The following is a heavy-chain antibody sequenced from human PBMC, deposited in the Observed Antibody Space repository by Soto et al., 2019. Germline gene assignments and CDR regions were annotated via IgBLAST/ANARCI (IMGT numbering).Heavy chain of an antibody. CDR1: GYSFTSYW. V-gene: IGHV5-10-1*01. CDR3: AGGRTGGSYSNSGRDV. D-gene: IGHD3-16*01. CDR2: IDPSDSYT. Sequence: GALKISCKGSGYSFTSYWISWVRQMPGKGLEWMGRIDPSDSYTNYSPSFQGHVTISADKSISTAYLQWSSLKASDTAMYYCAGGRTGGSYSNSGRDVWGKGTTVTVSS. J-gene: IGHJ6*04.